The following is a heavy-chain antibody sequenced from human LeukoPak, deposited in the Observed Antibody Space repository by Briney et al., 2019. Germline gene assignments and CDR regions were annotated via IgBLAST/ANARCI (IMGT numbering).Heavy chain of an antibody. CDR1: GFPFSDYY. Sequence: GGSLRLSCVASGFPFSDYYRSWIRQAPGEGLDWVAYISGSDSDIYYADSVKGRFTISRDSAKNSLYLQMNSLRVEDTAVYYCARGFDCSSTSCSCMDLWGQGTTVTVSS. CDR2: ISGSDSDI. J-gene: IGHJ6*02. CDR3: ARGFDCSSTSCSCMDL. D-gene: IGHD2-2*01. V-gene: IGHV3-11*01.